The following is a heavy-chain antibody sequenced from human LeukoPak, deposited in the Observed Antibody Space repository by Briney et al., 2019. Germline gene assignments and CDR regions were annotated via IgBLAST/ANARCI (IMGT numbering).Heavy chain of an antibody. CDR1: GFTFSSYW. CDR2: IKQDGGVE. CDR3: ASYCSSTSCSGYYGMDV. V-gene: IGHV3-7*01. Sequence: PGGSLRLSCAASGFTFSSYWMTWVRQAPGKGLEWVANIKQDGGVEYYVDSVKGRFTISRDNAKNSLYLQMNSLRVEDTAVYYCASYCSSTSCSGYYGMDVWGKGTTVTVSS. D-gene: IGHD2-2*01. J-gene: IGHJ6*04.